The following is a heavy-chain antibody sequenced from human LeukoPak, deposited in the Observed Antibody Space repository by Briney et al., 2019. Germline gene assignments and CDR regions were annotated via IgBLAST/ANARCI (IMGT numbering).Heavy chain of an antibody. J-gene: IGHJ4*02. CDR1: GLTFSDYA. V-gene: IGHV3-64*01. D-gene: IGHD3-22*01. Sequence: GGSLRLSCAASGLTFSDYAMHWVRQAPGKGLEYVSAINNNGDRTYFTTSVKGRFTISRDNAKNSLYLQMNSLRAEDTAVYYCATGVVVVTFDYWGQGTLVTVSS. CDR3: ATGVVVVTFDY. CDR2: INNNGDRT.